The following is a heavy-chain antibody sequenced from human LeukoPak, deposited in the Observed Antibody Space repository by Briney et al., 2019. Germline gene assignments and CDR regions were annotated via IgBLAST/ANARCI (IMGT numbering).Heavy chain of an antibody. CDR3: ARLKGSWSIDY. D-gene: IGHD6-13*01. J-gene: IGHJ4*02. V-gene: IGHV4-34*12. CDR2: IFHGESS. CDR1: GGSFSGYY. Sequence: SETLSLTCAVYGGSFSGYYWSWIRQPPGKGLEWIGNIFHGESSYLNPSLKSRITISVDTSKNRFSLKLTSVTAADTAVYYCARLKGSWSIDYWGQGTLVTVSS.